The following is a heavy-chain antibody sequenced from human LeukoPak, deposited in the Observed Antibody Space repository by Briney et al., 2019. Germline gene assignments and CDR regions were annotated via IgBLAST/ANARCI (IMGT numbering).Heavy chain of an antibody. CDR1: GYTFTGYY. J-gene: IGHJ5*02. CDR2: INPNSGGT. V-gene: IGHV1-2*02. CDR3: AREYSSGWYAVWFDP. Sequence: ASVKVSCKASGYTFTGYYMHWVRQAPGQGLEWMGWINPNSGGTNYAQKFQGRVTMTRDTSISTAYMELSRLRSDDTAVYYCAREYSSGWYAVWFDPWGRGTLVTVSS. D-gene: IGHD6-19*01.